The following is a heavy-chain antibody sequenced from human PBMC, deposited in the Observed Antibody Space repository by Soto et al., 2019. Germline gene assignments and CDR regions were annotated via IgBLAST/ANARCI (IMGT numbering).Heavy chain of an antibody. J-gene: IGHJ6*02. CDR2: INPGGSTT. Sequence: PGGSLRLSCAASGFTFSSYWMHWVRQAPGEGLMWVSRINPGGSTTSYADSVKGRFTISRDNAKNTLYLQMNSLRVEDTAVYYCARVPTTVTTPGMDVWGQGTTVTVSS. CDR3: ARVPTTVTTPGMDV. V-gene: IGHV3-74*01. CDR1: GFTFSSYW. D-gene: IGHD4-4*01.